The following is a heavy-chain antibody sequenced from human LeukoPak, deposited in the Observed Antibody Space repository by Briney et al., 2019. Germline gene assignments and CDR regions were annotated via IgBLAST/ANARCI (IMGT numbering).Heavy chain of an antibody. Sequence: GGSLRLSCAASGFTFSFYGMSWVRQAPGKGLEWVSALSGSGGTSYYADFMKGRFTISRDNSKNTLYLQMNSLRAEDTAAYYCARDRVGATLYFDYWGQGILVTVSS. J-gene: IGHJ4*02. CDR3: ARDRVGATLYFDY. CDR2: LSGSGGTS. CDR1: GFTFSFYG. D-gene: IGHD1-26*01. V-gene: IGHV3-23*01.